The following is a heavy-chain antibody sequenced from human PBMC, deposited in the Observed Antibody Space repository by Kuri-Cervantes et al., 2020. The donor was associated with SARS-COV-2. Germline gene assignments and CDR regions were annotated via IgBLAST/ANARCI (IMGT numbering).Heavy chain of an antibody. CDR2: IYISRST. CDR1: GGSISSYY. CDR3: ATLPYCTNGVCYTYYYYYMDV. Sequence: SETLSLTCTVSGGSISSYYWSWSRQPAGKGLEWNGRIYISRSTNYNPSLKSRITMTVDTSKNQLYLKLSSVAAADTAVYYCATLPYCTNGVCYTYYYYYMDVWGKGTTVTVSS. D-gene: IGHD2-8*01. J-gene: IGHJ6*03. V-gene: IGHV4-4*07.